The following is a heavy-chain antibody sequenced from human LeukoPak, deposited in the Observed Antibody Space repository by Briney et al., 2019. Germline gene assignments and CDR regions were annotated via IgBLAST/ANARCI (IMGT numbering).Heavy chain of an antibody. Sequence: ASVKVSCKASGYTFTSYAMNWVRQAPGQGLEWMGWINTNTGNPTYAQGFTGRFVFSLDTSVSTAYLQISSLKAEDTAVYYCARLVDSSGYYSYYYYYGMDVWGQGTTVTVSS. CDR2: INTNTGNP. D-gene: IGHD3-22*01. J-gene: IGHJ6*02. CDR1: GYTFTSYA. V-gene: IGHV7-4-1*02. CDR3: ARLVDSSGYYSYYYYYGMDV.